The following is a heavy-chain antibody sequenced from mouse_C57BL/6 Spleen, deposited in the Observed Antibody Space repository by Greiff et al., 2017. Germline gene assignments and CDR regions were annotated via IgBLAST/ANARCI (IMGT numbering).Heavy chain of an antibody. Sequence: EVQVVESGGGLVQPGGSLSLSCAASGFTFTDYYMSWVRQPPGKALEWLGFIRNKANGYTTEYSASVKGRFTISRDNSQSILYLQMNALRAEDSATYYCARYPYWYFDVWGTGTTVTVSS. V-gene: IGHV7-3*01. CDR2: IRNKANGYTT. CDR3: ARYPYWYFDV. J-gene: IGHJ1*03. CDR1: GFTFTDYY.